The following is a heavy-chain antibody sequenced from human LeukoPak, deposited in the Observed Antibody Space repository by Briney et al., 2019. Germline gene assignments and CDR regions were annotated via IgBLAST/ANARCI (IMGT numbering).Heavy chain of an antibody. J-gene: IGHJ3*02. Sequence: SETLSLNCAVYGRSFSGYYWSWIRQPPGKGLEWIGESNHSGSTNYNPSLKSRVTISVDTSKNQFSLKLSSVTAADTAVYYCARGDWAYYYDSSGKKDAFDIWGQGTMVTVSS. V-gene: IGHV4-34*01. CDR1: GRSFSGYY. D-gene: IGHD3-22*01. CDR2: SNHSGST. CDR3: ARGDWAYYYDSSGKKDAFDI.